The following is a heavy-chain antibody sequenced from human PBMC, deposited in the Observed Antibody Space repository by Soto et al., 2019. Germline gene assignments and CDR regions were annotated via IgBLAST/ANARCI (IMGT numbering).Heavy chain of an antibody. J-gene: IGHJ4*02. Sequence: GGSLRLSCAASGFTFSSYSMNWVRQAPGKGLEWVSSISSSSSYIYYADSVKGRFTISRDNAKNSLYPQMNSLRAEDTAVYYCARDRRRSGSWATFDYWGQGTLVTVSS. CDR3: ARDRRRSGSWATFDY. CDR2: ISSSSSYI. D-gene: IGHD3-22*01. CDR1: GFTFSSYS. V-gene: IGHV3-21*01.